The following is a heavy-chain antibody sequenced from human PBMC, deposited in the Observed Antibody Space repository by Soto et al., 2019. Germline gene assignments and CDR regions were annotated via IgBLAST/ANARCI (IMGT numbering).Heavy chain of an antibody. CDR3: AREGREVIGMDV. CDR1: GVTFSSYW. Sequence: GSMRLCCAASGVTFSSYWMIWVRQAPGKGLEWVANIRQDGSEKYYVDSVKGRFTISRDNAKNSLYLQMNSLRAEDTAVYYCAREGREVIGMDVWGQGTTVTVSS. V-gene: IGHV3-7*01. J-gene: IGHJ6*02. CDR2: IRQDGSEK. D-gene: IGHD1-26*01.